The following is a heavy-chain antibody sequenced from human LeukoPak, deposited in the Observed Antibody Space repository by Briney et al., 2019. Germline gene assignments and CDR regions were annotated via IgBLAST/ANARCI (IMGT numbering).Heavy chain of an antibody. CDR2: IILIFGTA. D-gene: IGHD6-13*01. Sequence: SVKVSCKASVCIYSSYAISWVRQAPGRGLEWMGGIILIFGTANYAQKFQGGVTITADEPTSTAYMELSSLRSEDTAVYYCARQYSSSWYYWFDHWGQGTLVAVAS. CDR1: VCIYSSYA. V-gene: IGHV1-69*13. CDR3: ARQYSSSWYYWFDH. J-gene: IGHJ5*02.